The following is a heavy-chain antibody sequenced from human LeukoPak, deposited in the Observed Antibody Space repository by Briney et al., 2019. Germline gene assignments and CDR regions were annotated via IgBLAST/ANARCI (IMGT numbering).Heavy chain of an antibody. CDR1: GGSIRSSTDY. V-gene: IGHV4-39*07. CDR2: INHSGST. CDR3: ARDLYDSRSFDP. Sequence: PSETLSLTCTVSGGSIRSSTDYWGWIRQPPGKGLAWIGEINHSGSTNYNPSLKSRVTISVDTSKNQFSLKLSSVTAADTAVYYCARDLYDSRSFDPWGQGTLVTVSS. J-gene: IGHJ5*02. D-gene: IGHD3-22*01.